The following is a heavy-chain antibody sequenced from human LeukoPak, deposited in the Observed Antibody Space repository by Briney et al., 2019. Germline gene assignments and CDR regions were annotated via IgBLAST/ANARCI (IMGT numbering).Heavy chain of an antibody. CDR1: GYTFTAYY. D-gene: IGHD3-10*01. J-gene: IGHJ4*02. CDR3: ARGGSMIRGVPSDY. V-gene: IGHV1-2*02. Sequence: ASVKVSCKASGYTFTAYYIHWVRQAPGQGLECVGWINPNSGDTNYAQNFQGRVTVTRDTSISTAYMELGSLRSDDTAVYYCARGGSMIRGVPSDYWGQGTLVTVSA. CDR2: INPNSGDT.